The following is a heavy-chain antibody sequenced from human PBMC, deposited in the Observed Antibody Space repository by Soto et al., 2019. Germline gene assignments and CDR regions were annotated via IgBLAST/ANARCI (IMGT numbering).Heavy chain of an antibody. Sequence: EVQLVESGGGLVQPGGSLRLSCAVSGFTFNRHWMSWVRQTPGKGLEWVASIKEDGSEKSYVDSVKGRFTISRDNAKNSLFLQINSLIVEDTAVYYCVRTGWNPPDYWGQGTLVTVSS. D-gene: IGHD1-1*01. CDR2: IKEDGSEK. CDR1: GFTFNRHW. CDR3: VRTGWNPPDY. J-gene: IGHJ4*02. V-gene: IGHV3-7*01.